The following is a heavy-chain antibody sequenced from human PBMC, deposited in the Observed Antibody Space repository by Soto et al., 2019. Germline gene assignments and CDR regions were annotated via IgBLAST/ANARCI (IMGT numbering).Heavy chain of an antibody. CDR2: IYHSGST. D-gene: IGHD3-10*01. CDR3: ARDKRWFGELLYYYYGMDV. V-gene: IGHV4-38-2*02. CDR1: GYSISSGYY. J-gene: IGHJ6*02. Sequence: SETLSLTCAVSGYSISSGYYWGCIRQPPGKGLEWIGSIYHSGSTYYSPSLKSRVTISVDTSKNQFSLKLSSVTAADTAVYYCARDKRWFGELLYYYYGMDVWGQGTTVTVSS.